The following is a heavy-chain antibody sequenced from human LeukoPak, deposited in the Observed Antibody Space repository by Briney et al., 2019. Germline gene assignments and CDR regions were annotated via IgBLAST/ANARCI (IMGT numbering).Heavy chain of an antibody. Sequence: GGSLRLSCAASGFTFSSYVTTWVRQAPGKGLEWVTTTTGSGATTDYADSVKGRFTISRDNSKNTLSLQMNSLRAEDTAVYYCARSWYFDLWGRGTLVTVSS. CDR3: ARSWYFDL. V-gene: IGHV3-23*01. J-gene: IGHJ2*01. CDR2: TTGSGATT. CDR1: GFTFSSYV.